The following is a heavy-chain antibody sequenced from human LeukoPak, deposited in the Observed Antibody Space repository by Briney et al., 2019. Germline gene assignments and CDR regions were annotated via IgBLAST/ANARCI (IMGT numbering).Heavy chain of an antibody. Sequence: ASVKVSCKASGYTFTGYYMHWVRQAPGQGLEWMGWINPNSGGTNYAQKFQGRVTMTRDTSISTAYMELKSLTSEDTAVYYCARGGGYSFGAQSYYQLSPWGQGSLVIVSS. V-gene: IGHV1-2*02. J-gene: IGHJ5*02. CDR2: INPNSGGT. D-gene: IGHD3-10*01. CDR1: GYTFTGYY. CDR3: ARGGGYSFGAQSYYQLSP.